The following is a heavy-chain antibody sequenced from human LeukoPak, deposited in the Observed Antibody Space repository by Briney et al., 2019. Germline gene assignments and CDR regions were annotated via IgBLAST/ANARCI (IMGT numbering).Heavy chain of an antibody. CDR1: GFTFSSYW. V-gene: IGHV3-74*01. J-gene: IGHJ4*02. Sequence: GGSLRLSCAASGFTFSSYWMHWVRQAPGKGLVWVSRINSDGSSTSYADSVKGRLTISRDNAKNTLYLQMNSLRAEDTAVYYCARAGTGYYDFWSGYYTSVYFDYWGQGTLVTVSS. CDR2: INSDGSST. D-gene: IGHD3-3*01. CDR3: ARAGTGYYDFWSGYYTSVYFDY.